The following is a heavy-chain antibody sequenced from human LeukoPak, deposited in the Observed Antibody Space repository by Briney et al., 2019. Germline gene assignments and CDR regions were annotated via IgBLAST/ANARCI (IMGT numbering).Heavy chain of an antibody. V-gene: IGHV4-4*02. CDR1: GGSISSSNW. Sequence: PSGTLSLTCAVSGGSISSSNWWSWVRQPPGKGLEWIGEIYHSGSTNYNPSLKSRVTISVDTSKNQFSLKLSSVTAADTAVYYCARGSNYDFWSGYFFDYWGQGTLVTVSS. CDR2: IYHSGST. CDR3: ARGSNYDFWSGYFFDY. J-gene: IGHJ4*02. D-gene: IGHD3-3*01.